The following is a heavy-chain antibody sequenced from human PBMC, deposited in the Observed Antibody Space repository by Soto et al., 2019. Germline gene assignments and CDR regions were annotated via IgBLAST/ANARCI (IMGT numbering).Heavy chain of an antibody. CDR1: DDSINSDKYY. V-gene: IGHV4-39*01. D-gene: IGHD6-19*01. CDR2: IYYRGNA. J-gene: IGHJ5*02. Sequence: SETLSLTCSVSDDSINSDKYYWGWIRQPTGKGLEWIGSIYYRGNAYYNPSLQTRVTISVDTSKNQFSLKLSSVTAADTSVYYCARHPGGWRTFNWFDPWGQGTLVTVSS. CDR3: ARHPGGWRTFNWFDP.